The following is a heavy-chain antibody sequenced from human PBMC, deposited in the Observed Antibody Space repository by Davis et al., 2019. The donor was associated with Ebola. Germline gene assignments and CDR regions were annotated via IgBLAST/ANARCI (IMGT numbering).Heavy chain of an antibody. Sequence: GESLKISCAASGFTFSSYGMHWVRQAPGKGLEWVAFIRYDGSEKYYADSVKGRFTISRDNSKNTLYLQMNSLRADDTAVYYCASGQFNWNDRGAFDIWGQGTMVTVSS. V-gene: IGHV3-30*02. CDR1: GFTFSSYG. D-gene: IGHD1-20*01. CDR3: ASGQFNWNDRGAFDI. CDR2: IRYDGSEK. J-gene: IGHJ3*02.